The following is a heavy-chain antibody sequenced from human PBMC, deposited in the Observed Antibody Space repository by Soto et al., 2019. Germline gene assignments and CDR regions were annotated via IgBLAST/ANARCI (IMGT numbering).Heavy chain of an antibody. CDR2: IFYSGST. Sequence: LSLTCTVSGVSINTNNYYWGWVRQPPGKGLEWIGNIFYSGSTFYNPSLRSRLTISVDTSKNQFSLRLNSVTAADAAVYYCAGFVVPASRNTGFDYRGQGTLVTVSS. CDR1: GVSINTNNYY. D-gene: IGHD2-15*01. J-gene: IGHJ4*02. CDR3: AGFVVPASRNTGFDY. V-gene: IGHV4-39*01.